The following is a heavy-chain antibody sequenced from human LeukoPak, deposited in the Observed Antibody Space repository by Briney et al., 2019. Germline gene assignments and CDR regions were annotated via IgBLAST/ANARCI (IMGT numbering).Heavy chain of an antibody. CDR3: ARRPMGIVGATGAYFDY. CDR1: GGSISSGGYY. Sequence: SETLSLTCTVSGGSISSGGYYWSWIRQSPGKGLEWIGYNYHSGSTYYNPSLKSRVTISVDRSKNQFSLKLSSVTAADTAVYYCARRPMGIVGATGAYFDYWGQGTLVTVSS. V-gene: IGHV4-30-2*06. CDR2: NYHSGST. D-gene: IGHD1-26*01. J-gene: IGHJ4*02.